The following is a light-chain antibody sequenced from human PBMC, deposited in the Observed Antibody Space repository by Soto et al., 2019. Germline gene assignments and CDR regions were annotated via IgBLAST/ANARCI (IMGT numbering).Light chain of an antibody. J-gene: IGLJ2*01. Sequence: QSVLTQPPSASGTPGQSVTISCSGSSSNIGDNTVNWYQQLPGTAPKLLIYSNDQRSSGVPDRFSGSKSGTSASLAISGLQSEDEADYYDAVWDDSLDGVVFGGGTKLTVL. CDR3: AVWDDSLDGVV. CDR2: SND. CDR1: SSNIGDNT. V-gene: IGLV1-44*01.